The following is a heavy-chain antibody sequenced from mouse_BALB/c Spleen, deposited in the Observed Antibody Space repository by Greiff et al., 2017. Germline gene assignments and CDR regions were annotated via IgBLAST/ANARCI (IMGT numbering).Heavy chain of an antibody. CDR3: ARIYDGGGDY. D-gene: IGHD2-3*01. CDR1: GFTFSSFG. CDR2: ISSGSSTI. V-gene: IGHV5-17*02. J-gene: IGHJ4*01. Sequence: EVQLVESGGGLVQPGGSRKLSCAASGFTFSSFGMHWVRQAPEQGLEWVAYISSGSSTIYYADTVKGRFTISRDNPKNTLFLQMTSLRSEDTAMYYCARIYDGGGDYWGQGTSVTVSS.